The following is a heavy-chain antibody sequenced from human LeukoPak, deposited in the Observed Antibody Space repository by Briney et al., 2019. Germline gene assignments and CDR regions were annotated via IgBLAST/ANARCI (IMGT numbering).Heavy chain of an antibody. V-gene: IGHV1-8*01. Sequence: ASVKVSCKASGYTFTSYDINWVRQATGQGLEWMGWMNPNSGNTGYAQKFQGRVTMTGNTSISTAYMELSSLRSEDTAVYYCARDDSSGYEPLDYWGQGTLVTVSS. J-gene: IGHJ4*02. CDR2: MNPNSGNT. CDR3: ARDDSSGYEPLDY. CDR1: GYTFTSYD. D-gene: IGHD3-22*01.